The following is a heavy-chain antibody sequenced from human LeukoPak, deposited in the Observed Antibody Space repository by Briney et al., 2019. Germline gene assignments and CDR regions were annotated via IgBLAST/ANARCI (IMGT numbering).Heavy chain of an antibody. D-gene: IGHD3-22*01. CDR3: AKGYDSSGYYPGLWWYFDL. Sequence: GGSLRLSCAASGFTFSSYAMSWVRQAPGKGLEWVSAISGSGGSTYYADSVKGRFTISRDNSKNTLYLQMNSLRAEDTAVYYCAKGYDSSGYYPGLWWYFDLWGRGTLVTVSS. V-gene: IGHV3-23*01. CDR1: GFTFSSYA. J-gene: IGHJ2*01. CDR2: ISGSGGST.